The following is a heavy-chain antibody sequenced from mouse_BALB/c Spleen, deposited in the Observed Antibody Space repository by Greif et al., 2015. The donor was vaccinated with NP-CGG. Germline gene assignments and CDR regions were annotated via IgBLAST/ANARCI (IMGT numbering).Heavy chain of an antibody. D-gene: IGHD2-4*01. J-gene: IGHJ4*01. CDR1: GYAFSSYW. CDR3: ARYDYDYYAMDY. Sequence: QVQLQQSGAELVRPGSSVKISCKASGYAFSSYWMNWVKQRPGQGLEWIGQIYPGDGDTNYNGMFKGKATLTADKSSSTAYMQLSSLTSEDSAVYFCARYDYDYYAMDYWGQGTSVTVSS. CDR2: IYPGDGDT. V-gene: IGHV1-80*01.